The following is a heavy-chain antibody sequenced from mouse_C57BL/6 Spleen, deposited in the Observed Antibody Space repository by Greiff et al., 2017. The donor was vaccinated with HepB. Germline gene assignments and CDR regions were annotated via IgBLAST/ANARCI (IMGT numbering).Heavy chain of an antibody. CDR1: GYAFSSYW. D-gene: IGHD1-1*01. Sequence: QVQLKESGAELVKPGASVKISCKASGYAFSSYWMNWVKQRPGKGLEWIGQIYPGDGDTNYNGKFKGKATLTADKSSSTAYMQLSSLTSEDSAVYFCARDYGSSWGAMDYWGQGTSVTVSS. CDR3: ARDYGSSWGAMDY. J-gene: IGHJ4*01. CDR2: IYPGDGDT. V-gene: IGHV1-80*01.